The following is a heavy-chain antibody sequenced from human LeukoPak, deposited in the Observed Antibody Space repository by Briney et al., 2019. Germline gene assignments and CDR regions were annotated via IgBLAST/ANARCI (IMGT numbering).Heavy chain of an antibody. CDR1: GYTFTGYY. V-gene: IGHV1-18*04. J-gene: IGHJ4*02. D-gene: IGHD1-26*01. Sequence: ASVKVSCKASGYTFTGYYMHWVRQAPGQGLEWMGWISAYNGNTNYAQKLQGRVTMTTDTSTSTAYMELRSLRSDDTAVYYCARAHRSIVGAFDDYWGQGTLVTVSS. CDR2: ISAYNGNT. CDR3: ARAHRSIVGAFDDY.